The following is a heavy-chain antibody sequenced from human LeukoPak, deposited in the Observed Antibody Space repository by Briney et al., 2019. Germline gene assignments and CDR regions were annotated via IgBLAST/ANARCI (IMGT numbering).Heavy chain of an antibody. J-gene: IGHJ6*02. Sequence: GGSLRLSCAASEFTVSTNYINWVRQAPGEELEWVSVIYSGGGTYYIDSVKGRFTISRDISKNTLYLQMNSLRAEDTAVYYCARDLGSSSGSGPLRYYYYGMDVWGQGTTVTVSS. V-gene: IGHV3-66*01. CDR2: IYSGGGT. D-gene: IGHD6-6*01. CDR3: ARDLGSSSGSGPLRYYYYGMDV. CDR1: EFTVSTNY.